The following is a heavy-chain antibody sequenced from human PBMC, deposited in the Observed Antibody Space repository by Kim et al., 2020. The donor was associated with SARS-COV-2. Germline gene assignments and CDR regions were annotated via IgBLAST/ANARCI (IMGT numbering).Heavy chain of an antibody. CDR3: ARSDQSTASSTGCAFD. D-gene: IGHD2-2*01. CDR1: GFTFSSYT. Sequence: GGSLRLSCAASGFTFSSYTMNWVRQAPGKGLEWVSSITSSSNNIYYADSVKGRFTISRDNSKTTLSLQMNSLRAEDTAVYYCARSDQSTASSTGCAFD. V-gene: IGHV3-21*04. CDR2: ITSSSNNI. J-gene: IGHJ3*01.